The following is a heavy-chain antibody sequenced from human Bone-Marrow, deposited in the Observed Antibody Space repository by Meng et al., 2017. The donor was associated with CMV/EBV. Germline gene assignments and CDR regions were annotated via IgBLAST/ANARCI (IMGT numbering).Heavy chain of an antibody. CDR3: ARDQFDIVVVPAATLDY. J-gene: IGHJ4*02. CDR1: GFTFSDYY. V-gene: IGHV3-11*04. Sequence: GGSLRLSCAASGFTFSDYYMSWICQAPGKGLEWVSYISSSGSTIYYADSVKGRFTISRDNAKNSLYLQMNSLRAEDTAMYYCARDQFDIVVVPAATLDYWGQGTLVTVSS. CDR2: ISSSGSTI. D-gene: IGHD2-2*01.